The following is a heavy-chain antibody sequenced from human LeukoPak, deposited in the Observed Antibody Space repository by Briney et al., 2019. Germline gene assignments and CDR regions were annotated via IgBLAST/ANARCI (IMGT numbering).Heavy chain of an antibody. V-gene: IGHV4-59*08. J-gene: IGHJ4*02. CDR3: ARHSQHSGDLGSARNFDY. Sequence: SETLSLTCTVSGGSISGYYCSWIRQPPGRGLEWIGYVYYSGSTNHNPSLKGRVTISVDTSKNLFSLRLTSVTAADTAVYYCARHSQHSGDLGSARNFDYWGRGTLVTVSS. D-gene: IGHD7-27*01. CDR2: VYYSGST. CDR1: GGSISGYY.